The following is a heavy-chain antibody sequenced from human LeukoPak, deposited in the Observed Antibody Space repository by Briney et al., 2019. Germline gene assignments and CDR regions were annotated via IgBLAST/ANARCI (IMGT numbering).Heavy chain of an antibody. Sequence: GGSLRLSCAASGFTFSSYAMSWVRQAPGKGLEWVSAISGSGGTTYYADSVKGRFTISRDNSKNTLYLQMNSLRAEDTAVYYCAKVGPRYCSGGSCSPPSWFDPWGQGTPVTVSS. CDR2: ISGSGGTT. J-gene: IGHJ5*02. CDR1: GFTFSSYA. D-gene: IGHD2-15*01. V-gene: IGHV3-23*01. CDR3: AKVGPRYCSGGSCSPPSWFDP.